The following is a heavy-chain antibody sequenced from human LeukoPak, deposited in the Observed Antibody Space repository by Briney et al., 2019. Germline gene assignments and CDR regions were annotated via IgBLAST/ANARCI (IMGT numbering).Heavy chain of an antibody. D-gene: IGHD6-13*01. J-gene: IGHJ1*01. Sequence: ASVKVSCKASGYSFVLYGISWVRQAPGQGLEWMGWINSNSADTNYAQNFQGRVTMTRDTSISTAYMELSRLRSDDTALYYCARIGISARGTNFHHWGQGTLVTVSS. CDR1: GYSFVLYG. V-gene: IGHV1-2*02. CDR2: INSNSADT. CDR3: ARIGISARGTNFHH.